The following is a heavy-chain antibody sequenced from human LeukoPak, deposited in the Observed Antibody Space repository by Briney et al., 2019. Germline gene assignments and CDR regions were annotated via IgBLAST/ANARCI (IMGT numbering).Heavy chain of an antibody. J-gene: IGHJ4*02. CDR3: ARLGLSIFGVVISEQVDY. D-gene: IGHD3-3*01. Sequence: SETLSLTCAVSGYSISSGYYWGWIRQPPGKGLEWIGSIYYSGSTYYNPSLKSRVTISVDTSKNQFSLKLSSVTAADTAVYYCARLGLSIFGVVISEQVDYWGQGTLVTVSS. V-gene: IGHV4-38-2*01. CDR2: IYYSGST. CDR1: GYSISSGYY.